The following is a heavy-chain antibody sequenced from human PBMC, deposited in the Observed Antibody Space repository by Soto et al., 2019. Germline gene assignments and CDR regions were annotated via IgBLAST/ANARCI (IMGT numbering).Heavy chain of an antibody. J-gene: IGHJ5*02. CDR2: INHSGFT. V-gene: IGHV4-34*01. Sequence: PSETLSLTCAVYGGSFSGYYWTGIRQAPGEGLEWIGEINHSGFTSYNPSLKSRLTMSVDPSRSQFSLNLSSVTAADTAVYYCARFPFDKSSWPNPGYFDTWGQGTLVTVSS. CDR3: ARFPFDKSSWPNPGYFDT. D-gene: IGHD6-13*01. CDR1: GGSFSGYY.